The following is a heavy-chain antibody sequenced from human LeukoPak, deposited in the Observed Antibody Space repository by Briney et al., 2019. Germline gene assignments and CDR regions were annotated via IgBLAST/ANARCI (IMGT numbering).Heavy chain of an antibody. CDR1: GYTFTGYY. CDR3: AREYSSGWYSPYDY. Sequence: ASVKVSCKASGYTFTGYYMHWVRQAPGQGLEWMGWINPNSGGTNYAQKFQGRVTMTRDTSISTAYMELSRLRSDDTAVYYCAREYSSGWYSPYDYWGQGTLVTVSS. J-gene: IGHJ4*02. CDR2: INPNSGGT. D-gene: IGHD6-19*01. V-gene: IGHV1-2*02.